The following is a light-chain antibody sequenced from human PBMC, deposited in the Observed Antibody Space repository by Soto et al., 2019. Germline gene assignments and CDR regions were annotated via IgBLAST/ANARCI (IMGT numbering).Light chain of an antibody. Sequence: DIQMTQSPSTLSASVGDRVTITCRASQNIYNWLTWYQQKPGKAPKVLIFDASTLESGVPSRFSGSGSGTEFTLTISSLQPDDFATYYCQQYKRPFTFGPGTKVDVK. J-gene: IGKJ3*01. CDR2: DAS. CDR1: QNIYNW. CDR3: QQYKRPFT. V-gene: IGKV1-5*01.